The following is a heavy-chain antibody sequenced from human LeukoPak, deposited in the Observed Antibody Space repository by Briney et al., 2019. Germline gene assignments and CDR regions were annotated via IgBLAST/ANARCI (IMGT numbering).Heavy chain of an antibody. Sequence: GGSLRLPCAASGFTFSNAWMSWVRQAPGKGLEWVGRIKSKTDGGTTDYAAPVKGRFTISRDDSKNTLYLQMHSLKTEDTAVYYCTTLEWVDWLSRVDYWGQGTLVTVSS. CDR3: TTLEWVDWLSRVDY. V-gene: IGHV3-15*01. CDR2: IKSKTDGGTT. J-gene: IGHJ4*02. D-gene: IGHD3-9*01. CDR1: GFTFSNAW.